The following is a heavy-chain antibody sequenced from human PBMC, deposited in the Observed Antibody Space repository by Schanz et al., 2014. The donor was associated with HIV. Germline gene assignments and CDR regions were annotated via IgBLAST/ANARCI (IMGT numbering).Heavy chain of an antibody. CDR2: ISESGGRT. Sequence: EVQLLESGGGLVQPGGSLRLSCAASGFTFSNYAMSCVRQAPGKGLEWVSSISESGGRTYYADSVNGRFTISRDNSKNTLYLQMTTLRTEDTAVYYCAKPEYDSSGNSQSHFDYWGQGTLVTVSS. CDR1: GFTFSNYA. J-gene: IGHJ4*02. CDR3: AKPEYDSSGNSQSHFDY. V-gene: IGHV3-23*01. D-gene: IGHD3-22*01.